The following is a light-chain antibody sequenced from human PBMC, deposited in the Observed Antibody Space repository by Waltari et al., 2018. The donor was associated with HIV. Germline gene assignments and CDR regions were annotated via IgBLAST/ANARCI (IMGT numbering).Light chain of an antibody. CDR1: SSDVGGYDF. CDR3: CSYAGNCFV. Sequence: QSALTQPRSVSGSPGQSVTISCIGTSSDVGGYDFVSWYQQHPGKAPKLMIDDCVRRPAGVPARCSGAKSGKPASLTIAGLQAEDDADYFCCSYAGNCFVFGTGTQVSVL. CDR2: DCV. J-gene: IGLJ1*01. V-gene: IGLV2-11*01.